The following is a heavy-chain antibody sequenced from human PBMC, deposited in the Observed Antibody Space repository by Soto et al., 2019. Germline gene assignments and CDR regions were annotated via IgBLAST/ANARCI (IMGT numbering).Heavy chain of an antibody. J-gene: IGHJ6*02. D-gene: IGHD2-2*01. Sequence: GGSLRLSCAASGCTFSSYGMHWVRQAQGKGLEWVAVIWYDGSNKYYADSVKGRFTISRDNSKNTLYLQMNSLRAEDTAVYYCARGLIVEVPAAAFHSGMDVWGQGTTDTVSS. V-gene: IGHV3-33*01. CDR3: ARGLIVEVPAAAFHSGMDV. CDR1: GCTFSSYG. CDR2: IWYDGSNK.